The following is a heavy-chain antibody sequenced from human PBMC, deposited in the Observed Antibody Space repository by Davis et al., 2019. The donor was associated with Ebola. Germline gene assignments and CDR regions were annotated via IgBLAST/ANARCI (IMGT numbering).Heavy chain of an antibody. CDR2: IYSGGST. J-gene: IGHJ4*02. CDR3: ARVAWELLIDY. V-gene: IGHV3-66*01. D-gene: IGHD1-26*01. CDR1: GFTFSSYG. Sequence: GGSLRLSCAASGFTFSSYGMHWVRQAPGKGLEWVSVIYSGGSTYYADSVKGRFTISRDNSKNTLYLQMNSLRAEDTAVYYCARVAWELLIDYWGQGTLVTVSS.